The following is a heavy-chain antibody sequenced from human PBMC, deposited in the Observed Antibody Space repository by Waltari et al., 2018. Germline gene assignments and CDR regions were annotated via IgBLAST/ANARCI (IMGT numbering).Heavy chain of an antibody. CDR3: ASGYAFDI. J-gene: IGHJ3*02. CDR2: IGGRGDSR. CDR1: GLSFRSYA. D-gene: IGHD3-22*01. Sequence: EVQLLESGGGLVQPGGSLRLSCEGSGLSFRSYAMSWVRRAPGKGLEWVAAIGGRGDSRLYADSVKGRFTISKDNFKNIVYLQMDSLRADDSARYYCASGYAFDIWGQGTMVTVSS. V-gene: IGHV3-23*01.